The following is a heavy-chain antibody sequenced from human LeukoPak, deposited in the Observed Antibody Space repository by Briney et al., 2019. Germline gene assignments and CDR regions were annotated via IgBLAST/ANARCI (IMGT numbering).Heavy chain of an antibody. J-gene: IGHJ4*02. Sequence: SQTLSLTCTVSGGSISSGGYYWSWIRQPPGKGLEWIGYIYHSGSTYYNPSLKSRVTISVDRSKNQFSLKLSSVTAADTAVYYCARDRGLSSSSDWGQGTLVTVSS. CDR3: ARDRGLSSSSD. CDR2: IYHSGST. V-gene: IGHV4-30-2*01. CDR1: GGSISSGGYY. D-gene: IGHD6-6*01.